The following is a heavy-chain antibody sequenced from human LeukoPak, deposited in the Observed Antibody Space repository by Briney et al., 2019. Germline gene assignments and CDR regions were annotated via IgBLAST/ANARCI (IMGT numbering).Heavy chain of an antibody. CDR2: IKQDGSEK. D-gene: IGHD6-19*01. V-gene: IGHV3-7*01. CDR3: ARGHPGIAVAAGWFDP. CDR1: GFTFSSYW. Sequence: GGSLRLSCAASGFTFSSYWMSWVRQAPGKGLEWVANIKQDGSEKYYVDSVKGRFTISRDNAKNSLYLQMNSLRAEDTAVYYCARGHPGIAVAAGWFDPWGQGTLATVSS. J-gene: IGHJ5*02.